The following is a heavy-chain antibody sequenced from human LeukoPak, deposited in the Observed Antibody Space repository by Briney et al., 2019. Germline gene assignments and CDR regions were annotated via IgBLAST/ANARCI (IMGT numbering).Heavy chain of an antibody. V-gene: IGHV1-18*01. Sequence: GASVKVSCKASGYTFTSYGISWVRQAPGQGLEWMGWISAYNGNTNYAQIVQGRVTMTTDTSTSTAYMELRSLRPDDTAVYYCARDLKRSRARWENLGFDPWGQGTLVTVSS. CDR1: GYTFTSYG. D-gene: IGHD1-26*01. J-gene: IGHJ5*02. CDR3: ARDLKRSRARWENLGFDP. CDR2: ISAYNGNT.